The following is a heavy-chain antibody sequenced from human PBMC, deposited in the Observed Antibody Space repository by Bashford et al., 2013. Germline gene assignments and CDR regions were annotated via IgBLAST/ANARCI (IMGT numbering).Heavy chain of an antibody. CDR3: ARDVGYYDSSGYSYFDY. Sequence: SETLSLTCTVSGGSISSNYWSWIRQPPGKGLEWIGYIYYSRSTNYNPSLKSRVTISVDTSKNQFSLKLSSVTAADTAVYYCARDVGYYDSSGYSYFDYWGQGTRGHRLL. CDR2: IYYSRST. J-gene: IGHJ4*02. D-gene: IGHD3-22*01. V-gene: IGHV4-59*01. CDR1: GGSISSNY.